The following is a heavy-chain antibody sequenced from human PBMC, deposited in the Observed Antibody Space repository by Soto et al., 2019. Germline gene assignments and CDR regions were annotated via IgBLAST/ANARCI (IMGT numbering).Heavy chain of an antibody. J-gene: IGHJ6*03. Sequence: PSETLCLTCAVYGGSFSGYYWSWIRQPPGKGLEWIGEINHSGSTNYNPSLKSRVTISVDTSKNQFSLKLSSVTAADTAVYYCASNGFWSGYYGTSYYYYMDVWGKGTTVTVSS. CDR3: ASNGFWSGYYGTSYYYYMDV. D-gene: IGHD3-3*01. CDR1: GGSFSGYY. V-gene: IGHV4-34*01. CDR2: INHSGST.